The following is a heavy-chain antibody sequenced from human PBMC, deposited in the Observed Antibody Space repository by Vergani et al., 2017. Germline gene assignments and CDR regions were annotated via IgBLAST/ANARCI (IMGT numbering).Heavy chain of an antibody. CDR1: GGSFSGYY. CDR2: INHSGST. V-gene: IGHV4-34*01. D-gene: IGHD6-6*01. Sequence: QVQLQQWGAGLLKPSETLSLTCAVYGGSFSGYYWSWIRQPPGKGLEWIGEINHSGSTNYNPSLKSRVTISVDTSKKQFSLKLSSVTAADTAVYYCASGRPLRAARLSVWGQGTLVTVSS. CDR3: ASGRPLRAARLSV. J-gene: IGHJ4*02.